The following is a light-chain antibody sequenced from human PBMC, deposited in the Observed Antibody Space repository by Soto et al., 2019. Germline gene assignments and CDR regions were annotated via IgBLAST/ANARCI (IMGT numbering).Light chain of an antibody. CDR3: QKYNRCLWT. Sequence: EIVMTQSPATLSVSPGERATLSCRASQSVSSNLAWYQQKPGQAPRLLIYGASTRATGIPARFSGSGSGTDFTRTINRVEPEYFAVYLCQKYNRCLWTVGQGTTAG. V-gene: IGKV3-15*01. CDR2: GAS. CDR1: QSVSSN. J-gene: IGKJ1*01.